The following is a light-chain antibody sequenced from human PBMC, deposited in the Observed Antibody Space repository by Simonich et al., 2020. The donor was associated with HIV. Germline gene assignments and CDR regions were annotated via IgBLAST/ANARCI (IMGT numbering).Light chain of an antibody. CDR3: AAWDDSLSGPV. J-gene: IGLJ2*01. CDR2: KNN. Sequence: QSVLTQPPSTSGTPGQRVTISCSGSSSNIGFNYVYWYQQLPGAAPKLLIYKNNQRPSGVPDRFSASKSGTSASLAISGLRSEDEADYYCAAWDDSLSGPVFGGGTKLTVL. CDR1: SSNIGFNY. V-gene: IGLV1-47*01.